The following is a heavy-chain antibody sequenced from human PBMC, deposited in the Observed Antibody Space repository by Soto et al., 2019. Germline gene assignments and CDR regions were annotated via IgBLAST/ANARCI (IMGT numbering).Heavy chain of an antibody. V-gene: IGHV1-3*01. Sequence: ASVKVSCKASGYTFTSYVMHWVRQAPGQRLEWMGWINAGNGNTKYSQKFQGRVTITRDTSASTAYMELSSLRSEDMAVYYCARAFAGTTRRDAFDIWGQGTMVTVSS. CDR2: INAGNGNT. D-gene: IGHD1-1*01. J-gene: IGHJ3*02. CDR1: GYTFTSYV. CDR3: ARAFAGTTRRDAFDI.